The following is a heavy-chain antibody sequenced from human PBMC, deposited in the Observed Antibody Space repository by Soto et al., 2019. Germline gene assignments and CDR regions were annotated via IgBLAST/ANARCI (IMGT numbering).Heavy chain of an antibody. Sequence: VQMVEFGGGLVQRGGSLRLSCAASGFDFSSHDMNWVRRAPGKGLEWIAYINRRGVTHYADSVEGRFSISRDKSKNTVYLQMNSLRAADTAVYYCAKDRLANPTYYYYYYGLDVWGQGTTVTVSS. D-gene: IGHD1-1*01. CDR2: INRRGVT. CDR3: AKDRLANPTYYYYYYGLDV. J-gene: IGHJ6*02. CDR1: GFDFSSHD. V-gene: IGHV3-NL1*01.